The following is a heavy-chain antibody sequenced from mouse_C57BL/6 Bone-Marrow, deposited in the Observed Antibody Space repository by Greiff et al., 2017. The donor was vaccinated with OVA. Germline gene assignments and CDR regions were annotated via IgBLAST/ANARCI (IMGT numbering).Heavy chain of an antibody. Sequence: EVKLMESGGGLVKPGGSLKLSCAASGFTFSDYGMHWVRQAPEKGLEWVAYISSGSSTIYYADTVKGRFTISRDNAKNTLFLQMTSLRSEDTAMYYCARNDYSNYYAMDYWGQGTSVTVSS. D-gene: IGHD2-5*01. J-gene: IGHJ4*01. CDR2: ISSGSSTI. CDR1: GFTFSDYG. V-gene: IGHV5-17*01. CDR3: ARNDYSNYYAMDY.